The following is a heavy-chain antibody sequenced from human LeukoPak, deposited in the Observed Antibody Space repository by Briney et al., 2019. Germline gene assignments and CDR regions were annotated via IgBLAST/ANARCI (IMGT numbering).Heavy chain of an antibody. CDR2: IYHSGST. CDR1: GYSISSGYY. J-gene: IGHJ6*03. V-gene: IGHV4-38-2*01. CDR3: ARLPYYYYYMDV. Sequence: PSETRSLTCAVSGYSISSGYYWGWIRQPPGKGLEWIGSIYHSGSTYYNPSLKSRVTISVDTSKNQFSLKLSSVTAADTAVYYCARLPYYYYYMDVWGKGTTVTVSS.